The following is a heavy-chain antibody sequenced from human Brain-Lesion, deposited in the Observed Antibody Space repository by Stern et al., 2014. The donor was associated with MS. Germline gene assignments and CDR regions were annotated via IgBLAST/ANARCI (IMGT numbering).Heavy chain of an antibody. CDR1: GGSISSGGYY. D-gene: IGHD2-2*01. CDR2: IFNSGST. CDR3: ARGRVVPGFQYYATDV. Sequence: QLVQSGPGLVKPSQTLSLSCTVSGGSISSGGYYWSWIRQPAGKGLEWIGRIFNSGSTRYNPSLQSRVPISIDTSKNQFSLRLNSMTAADTAVYYCARGRVVPGFQYYATDVWGQGTTVIVSS. J-gene: IGHJ6*02. V-gene: IGHV4-61*02.